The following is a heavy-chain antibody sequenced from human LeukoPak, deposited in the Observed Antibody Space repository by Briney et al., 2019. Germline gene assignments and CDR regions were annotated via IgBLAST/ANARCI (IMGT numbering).Heavy chain of an antibody. CDR2: IYSGGST. CDR3: KSGGRGAFDI. CDR1: GFTFSSYG. D-gene: IGHD4-23*01. J-gene: IGHJ3*02. Sequence: PGGSLRLSCAASGFTFSSYGMHWVRQAPGKGLEWVSVIYSGGSTYYADSVKGRFTISRDNSKNTLYLQMNSLRAEDTAVYYCKSGGRGAFDIWGQGTMVTVSS. V-gene: IGHV3-53*01.